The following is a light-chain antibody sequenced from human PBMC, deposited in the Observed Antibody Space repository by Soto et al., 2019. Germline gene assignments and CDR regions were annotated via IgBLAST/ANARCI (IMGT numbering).Light chain of an antibody. CDR2: SNT. J-gene: IGLJ2*01. V-gene: IGLV1-44*01. Sequence: QSVLTQPASASGTPGQRVTISCSGSSCNIGSNTVHWYHHLPGTAPQLLMYSNTHMPSGVPYRLSGCKSGSSASLAISCRQSADEADYYCASWDDSLNSVVFGGGTKLTVL. CDR1: SCNIGSNT. CDR3: ASWDDSLNSVV.